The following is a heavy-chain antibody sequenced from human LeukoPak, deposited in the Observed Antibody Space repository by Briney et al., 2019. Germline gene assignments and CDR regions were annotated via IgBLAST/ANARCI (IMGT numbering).Heavy chain of an antibody. V-gene: IGHV3-7*03. J-gene: IGHJ4*02. Sequence: GGSLRLSCAASGFTFSRYWMSWVRQAPGKGLEWVANIKEDGSEEYYVDSVKGRFTISRDNAKKSLFLQMNTLRAEDTAVYYCASRQGFRSDYWGQGSLVTVSS. CDR3: ASRQGFRSDY. CDR2: IKEDGSEE. CDR1: GFTFSRYW.